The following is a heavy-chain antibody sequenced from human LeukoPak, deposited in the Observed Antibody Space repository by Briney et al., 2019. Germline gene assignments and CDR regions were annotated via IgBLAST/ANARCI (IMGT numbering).Heavy chain of an antibody. J-gene: IGHJ4*02. CDR3: ARGIRGAADY. Sequence: PSETLSLTCTVAYDSISSYYWSWIRQPPGKGLEWIGYIHNSGSTMYNPSLKSRLAISLDTSKNQFSLNLNSVTAADTAVYYCARGIRGAADYWGQGTLVAVSS. D-gene: IGHD3-16*01. CDR2: IHNSGST. V-gene: IGHV4-59*01. CDR1: YDSISSYY.